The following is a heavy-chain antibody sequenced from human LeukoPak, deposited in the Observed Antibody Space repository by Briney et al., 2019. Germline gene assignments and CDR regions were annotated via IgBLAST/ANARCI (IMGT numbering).Heavy chain of an antibody. CDR2: IRYDGSNK. J-gene: IGHJ4*02. Sequence: GGSLRLSCAASGFTFSSYGMHWVRQAPGKGVEWVAFIRYDGSNKYYADSVKGRFTISRDNSKNTLYLQMNSLRAEDTAVYYCAKDRDYYDSSGYYFDFDYWGQGTLVTVSS. CDR3: AKDRDYYDSSGYYFDFDY. CDR1: GFTFSSYG. D-gene: IGHD3-22*01. V-gene: IGHV3-30*02.